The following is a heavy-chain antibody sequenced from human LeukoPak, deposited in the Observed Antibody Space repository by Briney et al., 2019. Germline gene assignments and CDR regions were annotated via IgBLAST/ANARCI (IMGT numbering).Heavy chain of an antibody. CDR2: IWYDGSNK. V-gene: IGHV3-33*08. CDR3: ARDGASIAAAGYYYGMDV. J-gene: IGHJ6*02. D-gene: IGHD6-13*01. Sequence: GGALRLSCAASGFTFSSYGMHWVRQAPGKGLEWVAVIWYDGSNKYYADSVKGRFTISRDNSKNTLYLQINSLRAEDTAVYYCARDGASIAAAGYYYGMDVWGQGTTVTASS. CDR1: GFTFSSYG.